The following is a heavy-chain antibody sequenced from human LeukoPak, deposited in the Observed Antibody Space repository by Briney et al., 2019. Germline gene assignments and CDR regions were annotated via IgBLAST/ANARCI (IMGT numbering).Heavy chain of an antibody. CDR1: GGSITSYY. Sequence: TSETLSLTCTVSGGSITSYYWSWIRQSPVKGLEWIGCISHSGSTNYNPSLKSRLTISLDTSKNHFSLNLDSVTAADTAVYYCDTGADAPKYWGQGTLVSVSS. V-gene: IGHV4-59*08. J-gene: IGHJ4*02. D-gene: IGHD4/OR15-4a*01. CDR3: DTGADAPKY. CDR2: ISHSGST.